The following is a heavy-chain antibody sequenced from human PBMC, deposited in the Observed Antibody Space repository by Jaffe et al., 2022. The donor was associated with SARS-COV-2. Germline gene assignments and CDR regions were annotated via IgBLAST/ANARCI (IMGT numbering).Heavy chain of an antibody. Sequence: QVQLVESGGGVVQPGRSLRLSCAASGFTFSSYGMHWVRQAPGKGLEWVAVISYDGSNKYYADSVKGRFTISRDNSKNTLYLQMNSLRAEDTAVYYCARVIGDDYQTNWFDPWGQGTLVTVSS. CDR3: ARVIGDDYQTNWFDP. D-gene: IGHD4-17*01. J-gene: IGHJ5*02. CDR2: ISYDGSNK. CDR1: GFTFSSYG. V-gene: IGHV3-30*03.